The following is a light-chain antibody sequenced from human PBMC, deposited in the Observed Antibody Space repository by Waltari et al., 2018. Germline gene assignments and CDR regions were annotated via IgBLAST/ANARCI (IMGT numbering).Light chain of an antibody. J-gene: IGKJ1*01. V-gene: IGKV3-20*01. CDR1: QNGRY. CDR2: GAS. CDR3: QNHERLPAV. Sequence: EIVLTQSPGTLSLSPGERATLSCRASQNGRYLIWYQQKPGQAPRLLIYGASSRAAGIPDRFSGSGSGTDFSLTISRLEPEDFAVYYCQNHERLPAVFGQGTKVEIK.